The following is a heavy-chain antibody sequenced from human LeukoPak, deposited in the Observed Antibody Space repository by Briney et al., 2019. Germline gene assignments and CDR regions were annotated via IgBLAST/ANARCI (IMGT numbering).Heavy chain of an antibody. V-gene: IGHV3-53*01. D-gene: IGHD1-1*01. CDR3: ARAPNWRFDH. CDR2: IYSDGTT. J-gene: IGHJ4*02. Sequence: GGSLRLSCAASGFSVSSIYMNWVRQAPGKGLEWVSVIYSDGTTYYADSVKGRFTISRDDSKNTLYLHMNSLRAEDTAVYYCARAPNWRFDHWGQGTLVSVSS. CDR1: GFSVSSIY.